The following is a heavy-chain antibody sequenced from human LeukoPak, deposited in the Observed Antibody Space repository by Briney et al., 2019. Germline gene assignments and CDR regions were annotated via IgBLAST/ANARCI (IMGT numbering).Heavy chain of an antibody. CDR1: GGSITNSY. CDR2: INYSGST. CDR3: ARDPLSTNDFDI. J-gene: IGHJ3*02. Sequence: PSETLSLTCTVSGGSITNSYWNWIRQYPGKGLEWIGYINYSGSTNYNPSLKSRVTISVDTSKNQFSLKLSSVTAADTAVYFCARDPLSTNDFDIWGQGTMVTVSS. D-gene: IGHD1-1*01. V-gene: IGHV4-59*01.